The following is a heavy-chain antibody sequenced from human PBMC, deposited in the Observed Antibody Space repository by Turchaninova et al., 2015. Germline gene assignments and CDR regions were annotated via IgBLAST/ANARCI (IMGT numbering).Heavy chain of an antibody. CDR1: GYTFTSYG. J-gene: IGHJ5*02. Sequence: QVQLVHSGAEVKKPGASVKVSCKASGYTFTSYGISWVRPAPGQGLAWLCGVSAYNGTANHPKKEKATDQRKRQRMGTMSTDTWPVTASVEGRSRRSDGTAVLCWARGLTAVAVTEEVWFGPWGQGTLVTVSS. CDR2: VSAYNGTA. V-gene: IGHV1-18*01. D-gene: IGHD6-19*01. CDR3: ARGLTAVAVTEEVWFGP.